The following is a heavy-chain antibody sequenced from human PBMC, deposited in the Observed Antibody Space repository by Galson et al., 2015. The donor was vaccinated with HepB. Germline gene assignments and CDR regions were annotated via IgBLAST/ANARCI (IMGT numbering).Heavy chain of an antibody. CDR1: GFTFSSYA. CDR2: ISYDGSNK. CDR3: ARVSPGHGDYPPLDY. V-gene: IGHV3-30-3*01. J-gene: IGHJ4*02. D-gene: IGHD4-17*01. Sequence: SLRLSCAASGFTFSSYAMHWVRQAPGKGLEWVAVISYDGSNKYYADSVKGRFTISRDNSKNTLYLQMNSLRAEDTAVYYCARVSPGHGDYPPLDYWGQGTLVTVSS.